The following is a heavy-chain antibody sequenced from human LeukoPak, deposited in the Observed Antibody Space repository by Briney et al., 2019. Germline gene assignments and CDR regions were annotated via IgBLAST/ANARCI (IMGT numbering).Heavy chain of an antibody. Sequence: SETLSLTCTVSGGSISSYHWSWIRQPAGKGLEWIGRIYTSGSTNYNPPLKSRVTMSADTSKNQFSLKLSSVTAADTAVYYCARGRWLQLENWGQGTLVTVSS. J-gene: IGHJ4*02. D-gene: IGHD5-24*01. CDR2: IYTSGST. CDR1: GGSISSYH. CDR3: ARGRWLQLEN. V-gene: IGHV4-4*07.